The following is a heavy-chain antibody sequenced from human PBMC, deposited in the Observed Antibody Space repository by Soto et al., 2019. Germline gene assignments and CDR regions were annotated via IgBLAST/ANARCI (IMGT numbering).Heavy chain of an antibody. J-gene: IGHJ6*02. CDR1: GGTFSSYA. V-gene: IGHV1-69*13. Sequence: GASVKVSCKASGGTFSSYAISWVRQAPGQGXEWMGGIIPIFGTANYAQKFQGRVTTTADESTSTAYMELGSLRSEDTAVYYCARDRSIAAAGTSPEYYYYGMDVWGQGTTATVSS. CDR3: ARDRSIAAAGTSPEYYYYGMDV. D-gene: IGHD6-13*01. CDR2: IIPIFGTA.